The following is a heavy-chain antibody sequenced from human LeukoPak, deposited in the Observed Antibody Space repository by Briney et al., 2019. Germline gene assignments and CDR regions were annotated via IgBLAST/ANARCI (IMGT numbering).Heavy chain of an antibody. V-gene: IGHV4-59*08. CDR2: VYYSESA. Sequence: SETLSLTCTVSGGSISSYYWSWIRQPPGKGLEWIGYVYYSESANYNPSLKSRITISVDTSKNHFSLNLNSVTAADTAVYYCARVGGYPLSAFDIWGQGTMVTVSS. CDR3: ARVGGYPLSAFDI. CDR1: GGSISSYY. D-gene: IGHD3-22*01. J-gene: IGHJ3*02.